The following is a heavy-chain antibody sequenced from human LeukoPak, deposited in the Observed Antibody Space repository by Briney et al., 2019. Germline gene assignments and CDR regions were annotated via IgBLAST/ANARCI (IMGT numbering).Heavy chain of an antibody. CDR2: IYHSGST. V-gene: IGHV4-30-2*01. CDR1: GASISSGDYS. Sequence: SQTLSLTCAVSGASISSGDYSWSWIRQPPGKGLEWIGYIYHSGSTTYNPSLKSRLTISLDRSKNQISLKLNSVTAADTAVYYCAADYTSRSYCFDHWGQGTLVTVSS. D-gene: IGHD3-10*01. CDR3: AADYTSRSYCFDH. J-gene: IGHJ4*02.